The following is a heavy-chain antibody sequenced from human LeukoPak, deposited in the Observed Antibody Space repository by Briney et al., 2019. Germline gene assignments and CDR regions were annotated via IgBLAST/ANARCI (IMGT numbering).Heavy chain of an antibody. Sequence: PSETLSLTCTVSGGSISSSSYYWGWIRQPPGKGLEWIGSIYYSGSTYYNPSLKSRVTISVDTSKNQFSLKLSSVTAADTAVYYCARHVLWFGELLHYKNWFDPWGQGTLVTVSS. CDR2: IYYSGST. CDR3: ARHVLWFGELLHYKNWFDP. D-gene: IGHD3-10*01. V-gene: IGHV4-39*01. CDR1: GGSISSSSYY. J-gene: IGHJ5*02.